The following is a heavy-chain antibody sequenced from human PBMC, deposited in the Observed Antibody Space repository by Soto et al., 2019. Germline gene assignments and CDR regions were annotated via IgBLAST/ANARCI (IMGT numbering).Heavy chain of an antibody. Sequence: PGGSLRLSCAASGFTFSNYAITLVRQAPGKGLGWVSAISVSGGSTYYADSVKGRFTISRDNSKNTLYLQMFSLRAEDTAVYYCAKDEGAVVPAAFGYWGQGTLVIVSS. J-gene: IGHJ4*02. D-gene: IGHD2-2*01. V-gene: IGHV3-23*01. CDR2: ISVSGGST. CDR1: GFTFSNYA. CDR3: AKDEGAVVPAAFGY.